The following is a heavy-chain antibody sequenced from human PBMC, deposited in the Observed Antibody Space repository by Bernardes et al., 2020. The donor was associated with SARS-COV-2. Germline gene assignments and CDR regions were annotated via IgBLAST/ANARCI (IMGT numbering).Heavy chain of an antibody. CDR1: GFTFSSYA. J-gene: IGHJ3*01. Sequence: GGSLRLSCAASGFTFSSYAMSWFRQTPGKGLEWISAVNSAGTTYYADSVRGRFTAARDNSKNTLYLPMTSLRSEDTAVYYCARVVSGPHVGADAFAVWGRGTTVTVSS. CDR2: VNSAGTT. V-gene: IGHV3-23*01. CDR3: ARVVSGPHVGADAFAV. D-gene: IGHD2-21*02.